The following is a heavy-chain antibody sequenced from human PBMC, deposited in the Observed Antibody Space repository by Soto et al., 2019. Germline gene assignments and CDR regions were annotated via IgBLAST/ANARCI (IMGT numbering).Heavy chain of an antibody. V-gene: IGHV3-33*01. Sequence: QVQLVESGGGVVQPGRSLRLSCAASGFTFSSYGMHWVRQAPGKGLEWVAVIWYDGSNKYYADSVKGRFTISRDNSKKTLYLQMNSLRAEDTAVYYCARETPYCSGGSCYSRHYYYGMDVWGQGTTVTVSS. CDR2: IWYDGSNK. J-gene: IGHJ6*02. D-gene: IGHD2-15*01. CDR1: GFTFSSYG. CDR3: ARETPYCSGGSCYSRHYYYGMDV.